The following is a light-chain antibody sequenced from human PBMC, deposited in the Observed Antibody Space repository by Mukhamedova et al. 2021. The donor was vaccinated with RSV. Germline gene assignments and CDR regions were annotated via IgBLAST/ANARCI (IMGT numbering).Light chain of an antibody. CDR3: QQLNSFPHT. Sequence: WYQRRVHGKSPRSLIYDASSLHSGVPSRFSGSGSGTDFTRTITGLQPEDFATYFCQQLNSFPHTFGPGTKVDF. J-gene: IGKJ3*01. V-gene: IGKV1-13*02. CDR2: DAS.